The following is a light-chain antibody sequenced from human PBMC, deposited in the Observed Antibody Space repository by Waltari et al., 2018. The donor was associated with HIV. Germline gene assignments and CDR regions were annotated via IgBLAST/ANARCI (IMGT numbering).Light chain of an antibody. CDR3: ATWDGSLSGRV. Sequence: QSVLTQPPSASGTPGQRVTIPCSGGRSNIGTTYVSWYHQVPGTAPKLLIHRNDQRPAGVPDRFSGSKSGTSAALAISGLRSDDEGDYYGATWDGSLSGRVFGGGTKLTVL. V-gene: IGLV1-47*01. J-gene: IGLJ3*02. CDR2: RND. CDR1: RSNIGTTY.